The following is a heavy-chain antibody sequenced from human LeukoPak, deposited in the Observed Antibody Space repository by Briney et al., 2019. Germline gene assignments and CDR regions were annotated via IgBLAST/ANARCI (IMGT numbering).Heavy chain of an antibody. D-gene: IGHD3-22*01. CDR2: INHSGST. J-gene: IGHJ3*02. Sequence: SETLPLTCAVYGGSFSGYYWSWIRQPPGKGLEWIGEINHSGSTNYNPSLKSRVTISVDTSKNQFSLKLSSVTAADTAVYYCARGLIVVVSLDAFDIWGQGTMVTVSS. V-gene: IGHV4-34*01. CDR1: GGSFSGYY. CDR3: ARGLIVVVSLDAFDI.